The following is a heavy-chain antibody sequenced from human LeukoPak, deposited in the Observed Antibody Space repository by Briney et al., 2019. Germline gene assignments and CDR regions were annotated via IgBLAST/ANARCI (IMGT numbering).Heavy chain of an antibody. D-gene: IGHD3-16*01. Sequence: SETLSLTCTVSGGSISSYYWSWIRQPPGKGLEWIGYIYYSGSTNYNPSLKSRATISVDTSKNQFSLKLSSVTAADTAVYYCARGPLGDFFDYWGQGTLVTVSS. J-gene: IGHJ4*02. CDR1: GGSISSYY. CDR3: ARGPLGDFFDY. V-gene: IGHV4-59*01. CDR2: IYYSGST.